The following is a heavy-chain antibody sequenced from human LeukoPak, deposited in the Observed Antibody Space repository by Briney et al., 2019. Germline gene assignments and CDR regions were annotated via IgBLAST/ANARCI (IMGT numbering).Heavy chain of an antibody. V-gene: IGHV3-53*01. CDR1: GFTVSSNY. CDR2: IYSGGST. CDR3: ARFYGIDAFDI. D-gene: IGHD3-10*01. Sequence: PGGSLRLSCAASGFTVSSNYMSWVRQAPGKGLEWVSVIYSGGSTYYADSVKGRFTIPRDNSKNTLYLQMNSLRAEDTAVYYCARFYGIDAFDIWGQGTMVTVSS. J-gene: IGHJ3*02.